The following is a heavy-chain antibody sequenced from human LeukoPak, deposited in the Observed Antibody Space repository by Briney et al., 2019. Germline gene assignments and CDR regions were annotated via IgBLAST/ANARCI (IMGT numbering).Heavy chain of an antibody. D-gene: IGHD2-8*01. J-gene: IGHJ6*04. CDR1: GFTFSSYS. CDR2: ISSSSSYI. V-gene: IGHV3-21*01. Sequence: GGSLRLSCAASGFTFSSYSMNWVRQAPGKGLEWVSSISSSSSYIYYADSVKGRFTISRDNAKNSLYLQMNSLRAEDTAVYYCALDIVLMVYVPMDVWGKGTTVSVSS. CDR3: ALDIVLMVYVPMDV.